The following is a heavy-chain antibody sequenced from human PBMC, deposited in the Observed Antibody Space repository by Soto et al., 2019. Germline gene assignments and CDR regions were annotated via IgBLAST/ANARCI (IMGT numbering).Heavy chain of an antibody. Sequence: PSETLSLTCAVYGGFFSGYDWTWIRQPPGTGLEWIGEINHSGSTNYNPSLKSRVTISVDTSKNQFSLKLSSVTAADTAVYYCARRYGSAFDIWGQGTMVTVSS. J-gene: IGHJ3*02. CDR3: ARRYGSAFDI. D-gene: IGHD3-10*01. V-gene: IGHV4-34*01. CDR1: GGFFSGYD. CDR2: INHSGST.